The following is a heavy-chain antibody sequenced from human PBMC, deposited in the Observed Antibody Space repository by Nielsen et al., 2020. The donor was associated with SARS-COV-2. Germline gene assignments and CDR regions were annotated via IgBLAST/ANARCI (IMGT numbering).Heavy chain of an antibody. CDR2: IFANDDK. V-gene: IGHV2-26*01. CDR3: ARTYYGGNSAFFDY. D-gene: IGHD4-23*01. Sequence: SGPTLVKPTETLTLTCTVSGFSLTNVRMGVSWIRQPPGKAPEWLAHIFANDDKSYSATLESRLTISKDTSKSQVVLTMTNMDPVDTATYYCARTYYGGNSAFFDYWGQGTLVTVSS. CDR1: GFSLTNVRMG. J-gene: IGHJ4*02.